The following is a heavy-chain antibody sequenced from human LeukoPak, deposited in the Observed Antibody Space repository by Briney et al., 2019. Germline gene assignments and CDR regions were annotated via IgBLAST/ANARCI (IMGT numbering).Heavy chain of an antibody. CDR3: ARDLLYSSGLDY. CDR2: IKQDGSET. CDR1: GFPLSSFW. J-gene: IGHJ4*02. Sequence: GGSLRLSCAVSGFPLSSFWMSWVRQAPGKXLXXVANIKQDGSETFYVHSVKGRFTISRDNAENSLYLQMNSLRAEDTAMYYCARDLLYSSGLDYWGQGTLVTVSS. D-gene: IGHD3-22*01. V-gene: IGHV3-7*01.